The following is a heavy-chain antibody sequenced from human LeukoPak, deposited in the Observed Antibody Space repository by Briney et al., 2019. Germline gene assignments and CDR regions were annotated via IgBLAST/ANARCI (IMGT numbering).Heavy chain of an antibody. CDR3: ARDRGGHRWSDAFDI. V-gene: IGHV3-48*01. Sequence: GGSLRLSCAASRFTFSTYSMNWVRQTPGRGLEWVSYISTSGSRIDYADSVKGRFTISRDNSKNTLYLQMNSLRAEDTAVYYCARDRGGHRWSDAFDIWGQGTMVTVSS. CDR1: RFTFSTYS. J-gene: IGHJ3*02. CDR2: ISTSGSRI. D-gene: IGHD4-23*01.